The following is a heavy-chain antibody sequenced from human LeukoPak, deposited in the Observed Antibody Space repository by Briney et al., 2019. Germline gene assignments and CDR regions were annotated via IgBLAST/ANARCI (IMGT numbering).Heavy chain of an antibody. CDR3: ARGEYYYDGGY. J-gene: IGHJ4*02. Sequence: PGGSLRLSCAASGFSSSSYWMSWVRQAPGKGLEWVANIKQNGREIYYVDSVRGRFTISRDNAKNSLYLQMNSLRAEDTAVYYCARGEYYYDGGYWGQGTLVTVSS. CDR2: IKQNGREI. CDR1: GFSSSSYW. D-gene: IGHD3-22*01. V-gene: IGHV3-7*03.